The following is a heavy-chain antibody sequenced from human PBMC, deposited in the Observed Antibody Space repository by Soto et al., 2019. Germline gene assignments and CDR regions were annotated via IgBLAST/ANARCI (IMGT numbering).Heavy chain of an antibody. J-gene: IGHJ4*02. CDR2: IYSGGST. CDR1: GFTVSSNY. D-gene: IGHD4-17*01. CDR3: ARTPPSDYGDYVAY. Sequence: GGSLRLSCAASGFTVSSNYMSWVRQAPGKGLEWVSVIYSGGSTYYADSVKGRFTISRDNSKNTLYLQMNSLRAEDTAVYYCARTPPSDYGDYVAYWGQGTLVTV. V-gene: IGHV3-53*01.